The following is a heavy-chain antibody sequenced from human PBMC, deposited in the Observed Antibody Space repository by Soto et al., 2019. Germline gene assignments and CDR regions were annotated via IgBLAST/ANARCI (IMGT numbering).Heavy chain of an antibody. V-gene: IGHV1-46*01. Sequence: ASVKVSCKASGYTFTSYHMHWVRQAPGQGLEWMGIINPSGGSTSYAQKFQGRVTMTRDTSTSTVYMELSSLRSEDTAVYYCAREVAYYDSSGYYYIDYWGQGTLVTVSS. J-gene: IGHJ4*02. CDR1: GYTFTSYH. CDR2: INPSGGST. D-gene: IGHD3-22*01. CDR3: AREVAYYDSSGYYYIDY.